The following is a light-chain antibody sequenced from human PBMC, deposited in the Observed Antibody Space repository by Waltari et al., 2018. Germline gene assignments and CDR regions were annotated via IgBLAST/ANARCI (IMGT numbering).Light chain of an antibody. CDR3: SSYTSSLVV. Sequence: QSALTQPASVSGSPGQSITISCTATSSAVGGYTYVSWYQQHPGKAPKLMIYDVSNRPSGVSNRFSGSKSGNTASLTISGLQAEDEADYYCSSYTSSLVVFGGGTKLTVL. V-gene: IGLV2-14*03. CDR1: SSAVGGYTY. J-gene: IGLJ2*01. CDR2: DVS.